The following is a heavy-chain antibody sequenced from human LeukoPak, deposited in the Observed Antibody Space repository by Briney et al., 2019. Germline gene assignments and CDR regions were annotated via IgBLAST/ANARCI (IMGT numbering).Heavy chain of an antibody. CDR1: GFTVSSSY. J-gene: IGHJ4*02. CDR3: ARVQAVFQNFDY. CDR2: MYSGGNT. Sequence: GGSLRLSCAAPGFTVSSSYISWVRKAPGKGLEWVSVMYSGGNTYYADSVKGRFTISRDKSKNTLYLQMNSLRAEDTAVYHCARVQAVFQNFDYWGQGTLVTVSS. V-gene: IGHV3-66*01.